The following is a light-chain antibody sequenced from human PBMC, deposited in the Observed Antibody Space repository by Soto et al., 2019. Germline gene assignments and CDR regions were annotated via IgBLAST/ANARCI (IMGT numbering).Light chain of an antibody. V-gene: IGKV3D-15*01. CDR3: QQYHSWPPRT. CDR2: GVY. J-gene: IGKJ1*01. CDR1: QSVNSN. Sequence: EIVMTQSPTSPSVSPGERATLSCRARQSVNSNLAWYQQKPGPAPRLLIYGVYTRAPGIPARFSGSGSGTEFPLTISSLQSEDFAVYSCQQYHSWPPRTFGQGTKVDIK.